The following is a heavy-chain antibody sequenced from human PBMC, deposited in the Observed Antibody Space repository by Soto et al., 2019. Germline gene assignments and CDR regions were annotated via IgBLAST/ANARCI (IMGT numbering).Heavy chain of an antibody. CDR3: AIGSSGWYEVDY. D-gene: IGHD6-19*01. CDR2: IKQHGREK. J-gene: IGHJ4*02. V-gene: IGHV3-7*02. CDR1: GFTFSSYW. Sequence: EVQLVESGGGLVQPGGSLRLSCAASGFTFSSYWMNWVRQAPGKGLERVANIKQHGREKNYVDSVKGRFTISRDNAKNSLYLQMSSLRAEDTAVYYCAIGSSGWYEVDYWGQGTLVTVSS.